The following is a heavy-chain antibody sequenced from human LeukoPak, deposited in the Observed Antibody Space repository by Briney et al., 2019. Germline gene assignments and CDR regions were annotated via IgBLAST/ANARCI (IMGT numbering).Heavy chain of an antibody. Sequence: GGSLRLSCAVSGFTFSSYAMSWVRQAPGKGLEWVSAISGNGGSTYYADSVKGRFTISRDNTKNTLYLQMNSLRAEDTAIYYCAKETSGATAYGGQGTLVTVSS. D-gene: IGHD1-26*01. CDR3: AKETSGATAY. J-gene: IGHJ4*02. V-gene: IGHV3-23*01. CDR1: GFTFSSYA. CDR2: ISGNGGST.